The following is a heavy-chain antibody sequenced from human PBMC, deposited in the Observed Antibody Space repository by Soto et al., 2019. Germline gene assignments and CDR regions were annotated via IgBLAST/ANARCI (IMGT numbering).Heavy chain of an antibody. CDR3: ARGRYGDY. J-gene: IGHJ4*02. V-gene: IGHV1-18*01. D-gene: IGHD1-1*01. CDR1: GYAFTTYG. CDR2: ISAHNGNT. Sequence: QVHLVQSGAEVKKPGASVKVSCEGSGYAFTTYGITWVRQAPGQGLEWMGWISAHNGNTNYAQKLQGRVTVTRDTSPTTAYMELRSLRSDDTAVYYCARGRYGDYWGQGALVTVSS.